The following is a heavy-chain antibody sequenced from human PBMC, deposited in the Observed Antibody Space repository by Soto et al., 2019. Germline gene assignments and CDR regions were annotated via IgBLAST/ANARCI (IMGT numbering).Heavy chain of an antibody. CDR3: ARWYSRSWSDY. CDR1: GGTFSSYT. CDR2: IIPILGIA. J-gene: IGHJ4*02. V-gene: IGHV1-69*02. Sequence: QVQLVQSGAEVKKPGSSVKVSCKASGGTFSSYTISWVRQAPGQGLEWMGRIIPILGIANYAQKFQGRVTITADKSTSTAYMGLSSLRSEDTAVCYCARWYSRSWSDYWGQGTLVTVSS. D-gene: IGHD6-13*01.